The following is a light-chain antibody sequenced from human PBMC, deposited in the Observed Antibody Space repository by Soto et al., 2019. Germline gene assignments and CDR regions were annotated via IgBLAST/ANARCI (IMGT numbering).Light chain of an antibody. CDR3: AAWDGSLKGYV. CDR2: RNN. Sequence: QSVLTQPPSTSGTPGQRVTSSCSGSSSNIGSNTVNWYQQLPGTAPKLLIYRNNQRPSGVPDRFSGSKSGTSASLAISGLQSEDEADYYCAAWDGSLKGYVFATGTKVTVL. CDR1: SSNIGSNT. J-gene: IGLJ1*01. V-gene: IGLV1-44*01.